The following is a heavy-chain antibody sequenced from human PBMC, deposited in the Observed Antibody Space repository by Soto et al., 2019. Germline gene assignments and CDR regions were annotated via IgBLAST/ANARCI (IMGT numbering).Heavy chain of an antibody. CDR3: ARVEEWFDAFDI. J-gene: IGHJ3*02. CDR2: IIPIFGTA. V-gene: IGHV1-69*13. CDR1: GGTFSSYA. Sequence: GASVKVSCKASGGTFSSYAISWVRQAPGQGLEWMGGIIPIFGTANYAQKFQGRVTITADESTSTAYMELSSLRSEDTAVYYCARVEEWFDAFDIWGQGIMVTVSS. D-gene: IGHD3-3*01.